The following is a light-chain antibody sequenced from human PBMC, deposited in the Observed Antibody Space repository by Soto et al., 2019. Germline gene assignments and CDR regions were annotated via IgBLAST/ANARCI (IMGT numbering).Light chain of an antibody. CDR1: TSDVGSYNL. CDR2: EVS. Sequence: QSALTQPASVSGSPGQSITISCTGTTSDVGSYNLVSWYQQHPGKAPKLMIYEVSNRPSGLSNRFSGSKSSNTASLTISGLQADDEADYYCSSYTSSSTVVFGGGTKLTVL. J-gene: IGLJ2*01. V-gene: IGLV2-14*02. CDR3: SSYTSSSTVV.